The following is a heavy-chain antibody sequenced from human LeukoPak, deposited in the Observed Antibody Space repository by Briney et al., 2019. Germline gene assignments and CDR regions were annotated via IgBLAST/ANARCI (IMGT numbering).Heavy chain of an antibody. CDR3: ARVYGYSGYDPNWFDP. Sequence: PSGTLSLTCAVSGGSISSSNWWSWIRQPPGKGLEWIGYIYYSGSTNYNPSLKSRVTISVDTSKNQFSLKLSSVTAADTAVYYCARVYGYSGYDPNWFDPWGQGTLVTVSS. CDR2: IYYSGST. V-gene: IGHV4-61*01. D-gene: IGHD5-12*01. J-gene: IGHJ5*02. CDR1: GGSISSSNW.